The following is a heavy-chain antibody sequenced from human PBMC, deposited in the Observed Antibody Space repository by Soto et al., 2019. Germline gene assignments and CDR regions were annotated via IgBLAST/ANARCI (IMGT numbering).Heavy chain of an antibody. J-gene: IGHJ4*02. CDR3: ARHDPPQSGIDSSGYYPNFDY. CDR2: IYYSGST. Sequence: PSETLSLTCTVSGGSISSGGYYWSWIRQHPGKGLEWIGYIYYSGSTNYNPSLKSRVTISVDTSKNQFSLKLSSVTAADTAVYYCARHDPPQSGIDSSGYYPNFDYWGQGTLVTVSS. D-gene: IGHD3-22*01. V-gene: IGHV4-61*08. CDR1: GGSISSGGYY.